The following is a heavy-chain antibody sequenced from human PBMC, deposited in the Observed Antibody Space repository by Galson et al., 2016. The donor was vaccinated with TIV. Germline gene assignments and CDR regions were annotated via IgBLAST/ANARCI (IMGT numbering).Heavy chain of an antibody. D-gene: IGHD3-16*01. Sequence: ETLSLTCTVSGGSVSSSTYFWAWVRQPPGEGLEWIGTVYYDGTTYTNPSLKSPVTLSVDSSKNQISLKLSSVTAADTAVYYCARVQWGSSLVSYYYHLDVWGAGTMVIVSS. CDR1: GGSVSSSTYF. CDR3: ARVQWGSSLVSYYYHLDV. J-gene: IGHJ6*03. CDR2: VYYDGTT. V-gene: IGHV4-39*02.